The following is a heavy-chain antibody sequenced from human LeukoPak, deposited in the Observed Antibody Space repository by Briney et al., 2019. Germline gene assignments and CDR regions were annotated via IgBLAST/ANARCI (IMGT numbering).Heavy chain of an antibody. CDR3: ARDAPQSISIFGPTWWFDP. Sequence: PSETLSPTCTVSGGSISSHYWSWIRQPPGKGLEWIGYIYYSGSTNYNPSLKSRVTISVDTSKNQFSLKMSSVTAADTAVYSCARDAPQSISIFGPTWWFDPWGQGTLVTVSS. CDR2: IYYSGST. CDR1: GGSISSHY. D-gene: IGHD3-3*01. V-gene: IGHV4-59*11. J-gene: IGHJ5*02.